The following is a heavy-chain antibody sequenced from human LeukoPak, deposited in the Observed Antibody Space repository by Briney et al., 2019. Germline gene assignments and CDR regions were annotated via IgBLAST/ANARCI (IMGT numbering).Heavy chain of an antibody. CDR3: ARDNRGFGELLFDY. CDR1: GYTFTSYD. Sequence: ASVKVSCKASGYTFTSYDINWVRQATGQGLEWMGWISAYNGNTNYAQKLQGRVTMTTDTSTSTAYMELRSLRSDDTAVYYCARDNRGFGELLFDYWGQGTLVTVSS. J-gene: IGHJ4*02. V-gene: IGHV1-18*01. CDR2: ISAYNGNT. D-gene: IGHD3-10*01.